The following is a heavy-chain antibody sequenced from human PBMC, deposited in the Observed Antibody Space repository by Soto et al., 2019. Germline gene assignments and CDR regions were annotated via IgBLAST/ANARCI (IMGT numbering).Heavy chain of an antibody. J-gene: IGHJ6*03. CDR3: ARGPTVTTDYYMDV. D-gene: IGHD4-4*01. Sequence: GGSLRLSCAASGFTFSSYWMHWVRQAPGKGLVWVSRINSDGSSTSYADSVKGRFTISRDKAKNTLYLQMNSLRAEDTAVYYCARGPTVTTDYYMDVWGKGTTVTVSS. V-gene: IGHV3-74*01. CDR2: INSDGSST. CDR1: GFTFSSYW.